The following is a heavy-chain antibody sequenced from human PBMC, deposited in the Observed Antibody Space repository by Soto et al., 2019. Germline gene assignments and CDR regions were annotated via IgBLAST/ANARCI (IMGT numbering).Heavy chain of an antibody. CDR2: IYYSGIT. CDR1: GVSISNSSYY. J-gene: IGHJ4*02. CDR3: ARHGSN. V-gene: IGHV4-39*01. Sequence: SSETLSLTCSVSGVSISNSSYYWGWIRRPPGKGLEWIGTIYYSGITYYNPSLKSRVTISVDTSKNQFFLKLTSVTAADTAVYYCARHGSNWGQGTLVTVSS.